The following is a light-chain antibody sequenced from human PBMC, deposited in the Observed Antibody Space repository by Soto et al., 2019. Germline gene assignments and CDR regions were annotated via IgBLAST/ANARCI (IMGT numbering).Light chain of an antibody. V-gene: IGKV3-15*01. CDR3: QQYIDWPPYT. J-gene: IGKJ2*01. CDR1: QTVSRS. Sequence: TQSPATLYVSPGESATLSCRASQTVSRSLAWYQQRPGQAPRLLIYGASTRAAGVPGRFSGSGSGTDFTLTITSLQSEDFAVYYCQQYIDWPPYTFGQWTKLQIK. CDR2: GAS.